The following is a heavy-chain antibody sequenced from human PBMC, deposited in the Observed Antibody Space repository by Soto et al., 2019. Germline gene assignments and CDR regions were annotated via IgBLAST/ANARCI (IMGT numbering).Heavy chain of an antibody. Sequence: KASETLSLTCAVSGGSIDSGAFSLSWIRQPPGKGLEWIGYVTHSGTAYSIPSLNGRLTLSVDSSQTQFSLKLTSVTAADSAFYYCARIHWAQSGLDYWGRGILVTVSS. CDR3: ARIHWAQSGLDY. CDR2: VTHSGTA. CDR1: GGSIDSGAFS. J-gene: IGHJ4*02. V-gene: IGHV4-30-2*01. D-gene: IGHD3-16*01.